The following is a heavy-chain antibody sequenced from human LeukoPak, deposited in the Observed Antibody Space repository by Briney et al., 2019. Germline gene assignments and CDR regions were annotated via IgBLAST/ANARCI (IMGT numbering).Heavy chain of an antibody. V-gene: IGHV4-34*01. CDR1: GGSFSDYY. D-gene: IGHD6-13*01. CDR2: INHSGST. J-gene: IGHJ4*02. Sequence: SETLSLTCAVYGGSFSDYYWSWIRQPPGKGLEWIGEINHSGSTNHNPSLKSRVTISVDTSKNQFSLKLSSVTAADTAVYYCARVTGSSWYLRYWGQGTLVTVSS. CDR3: ARVTGSSWYLRY.